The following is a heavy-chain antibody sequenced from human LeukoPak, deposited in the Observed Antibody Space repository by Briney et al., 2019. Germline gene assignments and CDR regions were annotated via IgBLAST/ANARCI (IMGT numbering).Heavy chain of an antibody. CDR2: IYHSGST. J-gene: IGHJ3*02. CDR1: GGSISSGGYY. D-gene: IGHD4-23*01. V-gene: IGHV4-30-2*01. Sequence: PSQTLSLTCTVSGGSISSGGYYWSWIRQPPGKGLEWIGYIYHSGSTYYNPSLKSRVTISVDRSKNQFSLKLSSVTAADTAVYYCARPTAPEGNPRGDAFDIWGQGTMVTVSS. CDR3: ARPTAPEGNPRGDAFDI.